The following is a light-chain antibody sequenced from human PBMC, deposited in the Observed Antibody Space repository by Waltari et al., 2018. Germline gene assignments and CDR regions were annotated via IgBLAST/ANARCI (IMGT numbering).Light chain of an antibody. V-gene: IGLV2-23*02. CDR2: EIN. CDR1: DTAVGRSKL. CDR3: CSYAGSDTFHYV. J-gene: IGLJ1*01. Sequence: ALTQPASVSGSPGQSTTTSCTGSDTAVGRSKLVSWYPHHPGTAPKLIIYEINKRPSGVSNRFSGSKSGNTASLTISGLQIEDEADYHCCSYAGSDTFHYVFGSGTQVTVL.